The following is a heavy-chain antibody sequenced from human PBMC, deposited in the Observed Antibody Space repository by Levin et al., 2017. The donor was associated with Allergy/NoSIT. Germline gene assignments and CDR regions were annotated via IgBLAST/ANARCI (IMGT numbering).Heavy chain of an antibody. CDR2: IYPGDSDT. Sequence: GESLKISCKGSGYSFTTYGIGWVRQMPGKGLEWMGIIYPGDSDTRYSPSFQGQVTISADKSISTAYLQWSSLKASDTAMYYCARRYWYNSMYYFDYWGQGTLVTVAS. CDR3: ARRYWYNSMYYFDY. J-gene: IGHJ4*02. D-gene: IGHD3-22*01. V-gene: IGHV5-51*01. CDR1: GYSFTTYG.